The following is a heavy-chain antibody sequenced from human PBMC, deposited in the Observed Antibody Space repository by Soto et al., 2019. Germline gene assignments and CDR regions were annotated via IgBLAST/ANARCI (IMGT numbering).Heavy chain of an antibody. CDR1: GFTISSNY. CDR3: ARGASSSWRHFDF. D-gene: IGHD6-13*01. Sequence: EVQLVESGGGLVQPGGSLRLYCAASGFTISSNYMSWVRQAPGKGLEWVSVIYSGGSTYYADSVKGRFTISRHNSKNTVYLQMNSLRPEDTAVYYCARGASSSWRHFDFWGQGTLVTVSS. J-gene: IGHJ4*02. V-gene: IGHV3-53*04. CDR2: IYSGGST.